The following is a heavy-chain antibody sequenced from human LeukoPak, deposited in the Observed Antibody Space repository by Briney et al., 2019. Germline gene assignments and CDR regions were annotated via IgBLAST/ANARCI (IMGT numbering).Heavy chain of an antibody. CDR2: IIPILGIA. CDR1: GGTFSSYA. CDR3: ARTYSSSSLGDAFDI. Sequence: SVKVSCKASGGTFSSYAISWVRQAPGQGLEWMGRIIPILGIANYAQKFQGRVTITADKSTSTAYMELSSLRSEDTAVYYCARTYSSSSLGDAFDIWGQGTMVTVSS. D-gene: IGHD6-6*01. J-gene: IGHJ3*02. V-gene: IGHV1-69*04.